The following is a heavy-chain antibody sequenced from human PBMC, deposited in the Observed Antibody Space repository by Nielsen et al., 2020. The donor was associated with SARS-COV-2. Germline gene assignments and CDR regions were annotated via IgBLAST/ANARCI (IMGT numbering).Heavy chain of an antibody. CDR2: IYYSGST. J-gene: IGHJ3*02. Sequence: SETLSLTCTVSGGSISSGDYYWSWIRQPPGKGLEWIGYIYYSGSTYYNPSLKSRVTISVDTSKNQFSLKLSSVTAADTAVYYCARGNIIVGATVDAFDIWGQRTMVTVSS. V-gene: IGHV4-30-4*01. CDR3: ARGNIIVGATVDAFDI. D-gene: IGHD1-26*01. CDR1: GGSISSGDYY.